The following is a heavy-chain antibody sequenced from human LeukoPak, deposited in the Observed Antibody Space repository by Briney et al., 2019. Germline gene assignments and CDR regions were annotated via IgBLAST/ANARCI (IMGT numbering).Heavy chain of an antibody. J-gene: IGHJ4*02. V-gene: IGHV3-30*18. Sequence: GRSLRLSCAASGLTFSSFGMHWVRQAPGKGLEWLASISFDGSEIYYGDSAKGRFTISRHNSKNTLFLQMNSLRADDTAVYLCAKDREGRGYNYGTYFDYWGQGTLVTVSS. D-gene: IGHD5-18*01. CDR2: ISFDGSEI. CDR3: AKDREGRGYNYGTYFDY. CDR1: GLTFSSFG.